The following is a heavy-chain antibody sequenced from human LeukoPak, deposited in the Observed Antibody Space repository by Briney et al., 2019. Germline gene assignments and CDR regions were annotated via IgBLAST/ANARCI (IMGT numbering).Heavy chain of an antibody. CDR1: GFTFSSYA. CDR3: ARGVSFSDFLPVFFAY. Sequence: GRSLRLSCAASGFTFSSYAMHWVRQAPGKGLEWVAVISYDGSNKYYADSVKGRFTISRDNSKNTLYLQMNSLRDEDTGVYYCARGVSFSDFLPVFFAYWGQGPLVPVSS. J-gene: IGHJ4*02. V-gene: IGHV3-30*04. D-gene: IGHD3-9*01. CDR2: ISYDGSNK.